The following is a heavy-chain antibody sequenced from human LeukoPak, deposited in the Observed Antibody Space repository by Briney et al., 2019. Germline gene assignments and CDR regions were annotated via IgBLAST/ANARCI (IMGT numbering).Heavy chain of an antibody. CDR1: GFTFSSYS. Sequence: GGSLRLSCAASGFTFSSYSMNWVRQAPGKGLEWVSYISSSSSTIYYADSVKGRFTISRDNAKNSLYLQMNSLRAEDTAVYYCARGFGGFPLDYWGQGTLVTVSS. V-gene: IGHV3-48*01. CDR3: ARGFGGFPLDY. CDR2: ISSSSSTI. J-gene: IGHJ4*02. D-gene: IGHD3-10*01.